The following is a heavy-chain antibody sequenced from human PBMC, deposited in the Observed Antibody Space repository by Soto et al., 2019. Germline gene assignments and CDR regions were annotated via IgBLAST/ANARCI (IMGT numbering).Heavy chain of an antibody. V-gene: IGHV3-23*01. CDR2: ISGSGGST. CDR3: AKDQGSSWYEIDY. D-gene: IGHD6-13*01. CDR1: GFTFSNYA. Sequence: EVQLLESGGGLVQPGGSLRLSCAASGFTFSNYAVTWVRQAPGKGLEWVSTISGSGGSTYYADSVKVRFTISRDNYLQMNSLRAEDTAVYYCAKDQGSSWYEIDYWGQGTLVTVSS. J-gene: IGHJ4*02.